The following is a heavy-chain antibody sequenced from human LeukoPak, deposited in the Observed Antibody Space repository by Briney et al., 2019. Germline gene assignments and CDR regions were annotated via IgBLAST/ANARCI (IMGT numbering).Heavy chain of an antibody. CDR3: VQVGSNYYLN. V-gene: IGHV3-64D*06. CDR2: ISKNGDDT. J-gene: IGHJ4*02. D-gene: IGHD4-11*01. CDR1: GFTFSDYP. Sequence: PGGSLRLSCSASGFTFSDYPMHWGRQTPGKGLEYVSAISKNGDDTYYADSVKGRFTISRDSSKNTLYLQMSSLRTEDAAVFYCVQVGSNYYLNWGQGTLVTVSS.